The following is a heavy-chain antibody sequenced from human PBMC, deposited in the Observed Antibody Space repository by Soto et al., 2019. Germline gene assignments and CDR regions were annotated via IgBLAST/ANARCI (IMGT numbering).Heavy chain of an antibody. D-gene: IGHD2-2*01. Sequence: SETLSLTCTVSGGSISSYYWSWIRQPPGKGLEWIGYIYYSGITNYNPSLKSRVTISVDTSKNQFSLKLSSVTAADTAVYYCARHSSTSWGPYYFDYWGQGTLVTVSS. CDR1: GGSISSYY. CDR2: IYYSGIT. J-gene: IGHJ4*02. V-gene: IGHV4-59*08. CDR3: ARHSSTSWGPYYFDY.